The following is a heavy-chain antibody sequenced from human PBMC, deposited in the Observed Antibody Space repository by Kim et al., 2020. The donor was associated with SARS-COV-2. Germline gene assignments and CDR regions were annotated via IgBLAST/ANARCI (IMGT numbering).Heavy chain of an antibody. J-gene: IGHJ4*02. Sequence: LKSRVTISVDASKNQFSLKLSSVTAADTAVYYCARAPGITIFGVVSAFDYWGQGTLVTVSS. D-gene: IGHD3-3*01. CDR3: ARAPGITIFGVVSAFDY. V-gene: IGHV4-59*01.